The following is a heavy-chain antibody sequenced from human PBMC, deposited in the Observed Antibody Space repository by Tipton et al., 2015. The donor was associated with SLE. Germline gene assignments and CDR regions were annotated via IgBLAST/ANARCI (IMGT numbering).Heavy chain of an antibody. D-gene: IGHD2-15*01. CDR1: GYTFGTYG. CDR3: ARDWYCSGGTCHDLFDI. CDR2: VSAFMSET. Sequence: QLVQSGAEAKKPGASVKVSCKASGYTFGTYGISWVRQAPGQGLEWMGWVSAFMSETASAQIFQGRVTMTTDTSTNTAYMELRSLTSDDTAVYYCARDWYCSGGTCHDLFDIWGQGTVVTVSS. V-gene: IGHV1-18*01. J-gene: IGHJ3*02.